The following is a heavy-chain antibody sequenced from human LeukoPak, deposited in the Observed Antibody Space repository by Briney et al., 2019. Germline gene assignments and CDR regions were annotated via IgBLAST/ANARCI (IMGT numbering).Heavy chain of an antibody. CDR2: IDGSGDTI. Sequence: GESLRLSCAASGFTFSDYSMNWVRQAPGKGLEWVSYIDGSGDTIYYADSVKGRFTISKDNAKNSLDLQMNSLRDEDTAVYYCSRRFDCWGQGTLVTVSS. J-gene: IGHJ4*02. CDR3: SRRFDC. CDR1: GFTFSDYS. V-gene: IGHV3-48*02.